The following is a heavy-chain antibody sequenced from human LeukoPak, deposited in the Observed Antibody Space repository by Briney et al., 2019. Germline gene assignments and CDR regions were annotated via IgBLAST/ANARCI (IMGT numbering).Heavy chain of an antibody. CDR3: ARDYDSSGYYDY. J-gene: IGHJ4*02. CDR1: GCTFTSYY. Sequence: ASVKVSCKASGCTFTSYYMHWVRQAPGQGLEWMGIINPSGGSTSYAQKFQGRVTMTRDTSTSTVHMELSGLRSEDTAVYYCARDYDSSGYYDYWGQGTLVTVSS. D-gene: IGHD3-22*01. CDR2: INPSGGST. V-gene: IGHV1-46*01.